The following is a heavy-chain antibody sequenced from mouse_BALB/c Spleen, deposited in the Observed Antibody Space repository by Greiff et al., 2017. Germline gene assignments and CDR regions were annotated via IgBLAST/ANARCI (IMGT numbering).Heavy chain of an antibody. Sequence: VKLVESGGGLVQPGGSRKLSCAASGFTFSSFGMHWVRQAPEKGLEWVAYISSGSSTIYYADTVKGRFTISRDNPKNTLFLQMTSLRSEDTAMYYCARSAGYGTWFAYWGQGTLVTVSA. CDR3: ARSAGYGTWFAY. J-gene: IGHJ3*01. CDR2: ISSGSSTI. D-gene: IGHD1-2*01. V-gene: IGHV5-17*02. CDR1: GFTFSSFG.